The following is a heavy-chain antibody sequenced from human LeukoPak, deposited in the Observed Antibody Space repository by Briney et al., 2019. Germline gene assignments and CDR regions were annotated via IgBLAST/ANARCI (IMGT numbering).Heavy chain of an antibody. CDR2: IYHSGST. J-gene: IGHJ4*02. CDR1: GTSIRSGSYY. CDR3: ARRETSGWSYYFDY. V-gene: IGHV4-61*09. Sequence: PSQTLSLTCTVTGTSIRSGSYYWNWIRQAAGKGLEWIGYIYHSGSTNYNPSLKSRVTISVDTSKNQFSLRLSSVTAADTAVYYCARRETSGWSYYFDYWGQGTLVTVSS. D-gene: IGHD6-19*01.